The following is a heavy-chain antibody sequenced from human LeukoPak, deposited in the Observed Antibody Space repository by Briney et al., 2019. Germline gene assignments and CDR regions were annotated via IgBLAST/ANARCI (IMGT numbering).Heavy chain of an antibody. J-gene: IGHJ3*02. CDR1: GGSISSYY. D-gene: IGHD6-13*01. Sequence: SETLSLTCTVSGGSISSYYGSWIRQPAGKGLEWIGRIYTSGSTNYNPSLKSRVTMSVDTSKNQFSLKLSSVTAADTAVYYCARDRVGDSSSSFDIWGQGTMVTVSS. CDR2: IYTSGST. V-gene: IGHV4-4*07. CDR3: ARDRVGDSSSSFDI.